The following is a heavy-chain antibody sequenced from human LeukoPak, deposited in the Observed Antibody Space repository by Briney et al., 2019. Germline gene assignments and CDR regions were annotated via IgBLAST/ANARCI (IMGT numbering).Heavy chain of an antibody. CDR1: GGTFSTYA. Sequence: ASVKPSCKASGGTFSTYAISSVPQAPGQRLEWMGRILPILGVANYAKKFQGRVTITADKSTSTAYMDVSSLRSEDTAVYYCARDSSGWYYYFDYWGQGPLVTVSS. CDR3: ARDSSGWYYYFDY. D-gene: IGHD6-19*01. CDR2: ILPILGVA. J-gene: IGHJ4*02. V-gene: IGHV1-69*04.